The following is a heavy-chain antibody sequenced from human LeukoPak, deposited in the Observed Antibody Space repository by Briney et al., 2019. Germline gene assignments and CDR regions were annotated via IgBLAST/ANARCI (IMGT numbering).Heavy chain of an antibody. J-gene: IGHJ4*02. Sequence: PGRSLRLSCAASGFTFSSYGMHWVRQAPGKGLEWVAVISYGGSNKYYADSVKGRFTISRDNSKNTLYLQMNSLRAEDTAVYYCMGATPYFDYWGQGTLVTVSS. V-gene: IGHV3-30*03. CDR2: ISYGGSNK. CDR1: GFTFSSYG. CDR3: MGATPYFDY.